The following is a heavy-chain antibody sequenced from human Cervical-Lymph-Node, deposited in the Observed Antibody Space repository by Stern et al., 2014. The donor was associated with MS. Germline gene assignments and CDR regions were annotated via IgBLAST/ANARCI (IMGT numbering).Heavy chain of an antibody. V-gene: IGHV1-2*06. CDR3: ARQRIIDMVDDAFDI. J-gene: IGHJ3*02. D-gene: IGHD2/OR15-2a*01. CDR1: GNTFSDSY. Sequence: QLVQSGPEVKKPGASLKVSCKASGNTFSDSYLHWLRQAPGQGLEWMGRIDPDRGHTNCAQRFHGRITLTRDTSTNTAYLELKSLTSDDMAVYYCARQRIIDMVDDAFDIWGQGTRVAVSS. CDR2: IDPDRGHT.